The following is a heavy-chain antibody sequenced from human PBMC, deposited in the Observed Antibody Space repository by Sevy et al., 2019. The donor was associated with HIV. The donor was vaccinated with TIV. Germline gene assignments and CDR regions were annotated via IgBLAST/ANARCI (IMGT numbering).Heavy chain of an antibody. CDR2: ISSSSSYT. Sequence: GGSLRLSCAASGFTFSDYYMSWIRQAPGKGLEWVSYISSSSSYTNYADSVKGRFTISRDNAKNSLYLQMNSLRAEDTAVYYCARYPYDIVGATTYDYWGQGTLVTVSS. D-gene: IGHD1-26*01. CDR3: ARYPYDIVGATTYDY. J-gene: IGHJ4*02. V-gene: IGHV3-11*06. CDR1: GFTFSDYY.